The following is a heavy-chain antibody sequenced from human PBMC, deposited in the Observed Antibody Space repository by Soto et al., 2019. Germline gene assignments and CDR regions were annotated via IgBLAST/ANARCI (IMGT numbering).Heavy chain of an antibody. V-gene: IGHV3-48*02. D-gene: IGHD6-19*01. Sequence: EVQLVESGGGMVQPGGSLRVSCAASGFTLSSYSMHWVRQAPGKGLEWVSYISGSGGTIYYGDSVKGRITISRDNAKNSLSVQMNSLTDEDTAVYFCARETGLRSSGWSYYFDFRGQGTRVTVSS. CDR3: ARETGLRSSGWSYYFDF. J-gene: IGHJ4*02. CDR1: GFTLSSYS. CDR2: ISGSGGTI.